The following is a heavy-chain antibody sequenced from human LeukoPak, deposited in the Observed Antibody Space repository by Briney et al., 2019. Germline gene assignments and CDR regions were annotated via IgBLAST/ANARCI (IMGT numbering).Heavy chain of an antibody. CDR2: IWYDGSNK. J-gene: IGHJ6*02. CDR1: GFTFSSCG. CDR3: AKGKYSTSMDV. Sequence: GGSLRLSCAASGFTFSSCGMHWVRQAPGKGLEWVAVIWYDGSNKYYADSVKGRFTISRDNSKNTLYLQMNSLRAEDTAVYYCAKGKYSTSMDVWGQGTTVTVSS. V-gene: IGHV3-30*02. D-gene: IGHD2-8*01.